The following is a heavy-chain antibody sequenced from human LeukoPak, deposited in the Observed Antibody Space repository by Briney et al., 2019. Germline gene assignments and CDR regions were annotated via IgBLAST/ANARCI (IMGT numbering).Heavy chain of an antibody. D-gene: IGHD4-23*01. Sequence: PSQTLSLTCTVSGGSISSGSYYWSWIRQPAGKELEWIGYIYYSGSTNYNPSLKSRVTISVDTSKNQFSPKLSSVTAADTAVYYCARVPPRDYGGIEYFQHWGQGTLVTVSS. J-gene: IGHJ1*01. CDR2: IYYSGST. V-gene: IGHV4-61*09. CDR1: GGSISSGSYY. CDR3: ARVPPRDYGGIEYFQH.